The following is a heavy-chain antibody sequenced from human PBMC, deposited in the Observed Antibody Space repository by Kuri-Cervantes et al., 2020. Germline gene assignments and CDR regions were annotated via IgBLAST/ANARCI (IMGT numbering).Heavy chain of an antibody. CDR3: ARGAADTAMPSFYYYYYYMDV. J-gene: IGHJ6*03. V-gene: IGHV1-24*01. CDR2: FDPEDGET. CDR1: GYTLTELS. D-gene: IGHD5-18*01. Sequence: ASVKVSCKVSGYTLTELSMHWVRQAPGKGLEWMGGFDPEDGETIYAQKFQGRVTMTEDTSTDTAYMELSSLRSGDTAVYYCARGAADTAMPSFYYYYYYMDVWGKGTTVTVSS.